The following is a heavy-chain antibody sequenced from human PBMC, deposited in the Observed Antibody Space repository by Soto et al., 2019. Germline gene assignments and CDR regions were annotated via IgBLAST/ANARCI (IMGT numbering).Heavy chain of an antibody. D-gene: IGHD6-19*01. Sequence: VQLVESGGGVVQPGRSLRLSCAASGFTFSDYAMHWVRQAPGKGLEWVAVVSHDGRNTHYADSVKGRFTISRDSSKNKVSLEMTSLRAEDSAVCYFAKGGRQWLVTCDFNYWGQGALVTVSS. CDR1: GFTFSDYA. J-gene: IGHJ4*02. CDR2: VSHDGRNT. V-gene: IGHV3-30*18. CDR3: AKGGRQWLVTCDFNY.